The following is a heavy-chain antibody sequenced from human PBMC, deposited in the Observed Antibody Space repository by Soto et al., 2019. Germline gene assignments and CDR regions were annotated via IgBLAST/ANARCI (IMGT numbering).Heavy chain of an antibody. V-gene: IGHV1-3*01. CDR3: ARDRPGSQHYFDY. CDR1: GYTFTDYA. Sequence: ASVKVSCKASGYTFTDYAMHWVRQAPGQRLEWMGWINAGNGNTKYSQKFQGRVTITRDTSASTAYMELSSLRSEDTAVYYCARDRPGSQHYFDYWGQGNMVTVSS. D-gene: IGHD6-6*01. CDR2: INAGNGNT. J-gene: IGHJ4*02.